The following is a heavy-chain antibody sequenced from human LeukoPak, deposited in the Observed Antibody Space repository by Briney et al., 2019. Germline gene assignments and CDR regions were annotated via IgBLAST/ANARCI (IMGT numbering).Heavy chain of an antibody. CDR2: INHSGNT. V-gene: IGHV4-34*01. CDR3: ARGPLKYYYGSGSYRSYMDV. J-gene: IGHJ6*03. Sequence: PSETLSLTCAVYGGSFSGHYWSWIRQPPGKGLEWIGEINHSGNTNYNPSLKGRVTISVDTSKNQFSLKLSSVTAADTAVYYCARGPLKYYYGSGSYRSYMDVWGKGTTVTVSS. CDR1: GGSFSGHY. D-gene: IGHD3-10*01.